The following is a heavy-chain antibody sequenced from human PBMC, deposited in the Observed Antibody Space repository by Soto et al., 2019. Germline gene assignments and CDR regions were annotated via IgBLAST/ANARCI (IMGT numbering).Heavy chain of an antibody. V-gene: IGHV4-34*01. CDR2: INYTGST. J-gene: IGHJ4*02. CDR3: ARAVAVAADFDY. CDR1: GGSISRYY. Sequence: SETLSLTCTVSGGSISRYYWSWIRLSPEKGLEWIGEINYTGSTNYNPSLKSRVTISVDTSKNQFSLKLTSVTAADTAVYYCARAVAVAADFDYWGQGTLVTVSS. D-gene: IGHD6-19*01.